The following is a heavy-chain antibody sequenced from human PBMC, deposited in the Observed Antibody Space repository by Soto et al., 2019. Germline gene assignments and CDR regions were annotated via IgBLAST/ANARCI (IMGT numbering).Heavy chain of an antibody. Sequence: QVQLQESGPGLVKPSQTLSLTCTVSGGSISSGGYYWSWIRQHPGKGLEWIGYIYYSGSTYYNPSPQSRFTISVDPSKNHFSLKLSSVTAADTAVYYCARDRPVAYGDYGGGGFFDYWGQGTLVTVSS. CDR2: IYYSGST. CDR1: GGSISSGGYY. V-gene: IGHV4-31*03. J-gene: IGHJ4*02. CDR3: ARDRPVAYGDYGGGGFFDY. D-gene: IGHD4-17*01.